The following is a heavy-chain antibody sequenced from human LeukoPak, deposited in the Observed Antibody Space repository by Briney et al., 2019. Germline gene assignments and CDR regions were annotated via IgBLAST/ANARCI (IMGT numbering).Heavy chain of an antibody. CDR2: IWSDASST. CDR3: AKDAERGFDYSNSLNY. V-gene: IGHV3-33*06. D-gene: IGHD4-11*01. CDR1: GFTFSHYG. J-gene: IGHJ4*02. Sequence: PGGSLRLSCETSGFTFSHYGMHWVRQAPGAGLAWVAVIWSDASSTYYADSVKGRFTISRDNSRNTLYLQMSSLRAEDTAVYYCAKDAERGFDYSNSLNYWGQGTLVTVSS.